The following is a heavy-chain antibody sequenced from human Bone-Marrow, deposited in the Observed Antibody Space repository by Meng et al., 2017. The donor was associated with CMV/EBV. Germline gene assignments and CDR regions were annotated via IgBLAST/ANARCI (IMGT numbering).Heavy chain of an antibody. CDR3: ARQPVVVVPAAIPGEEYYYYGMDV. D-gene: IGHD2-2*01. CDR2: ISGSGGST. J-gene: IGHJ6*02. Sequence: GESLKISCAASGFTFSSYAMSWVRQAPGKGLEWASAISGSGGSTYYADSVKGRFTISRDNSKNTLYLQMNSLRAEDTAVYYCARQPVVVVPAAIPGEEYYYYGMDVWGQGTTVTVSS. CDR1: GFTFSSYA. V-gene: IGHV3-23*01.